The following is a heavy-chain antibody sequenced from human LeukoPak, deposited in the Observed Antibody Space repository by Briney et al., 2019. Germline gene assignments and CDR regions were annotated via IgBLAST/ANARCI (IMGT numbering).Heavy chain of an antibody. J-gene: IGHJ3*02. D-gene: IGHD3-10*01. CDR1: GFTVSRNY. CDR2: IYSDCST. V-gene: IGHV3-66*01. CDR3: ARVTFNYFGSGDAFDI. Sequence: GGSLRLSCAASGFTVSRNYMSWVRQAPGKGVEGVSIIYSDCSTYYADSVKGRFTISRDNSKNTLYLQMNSLRAEDTAVYYCARVTFNYFGSGDAFDIWGQGTMVTVSS.